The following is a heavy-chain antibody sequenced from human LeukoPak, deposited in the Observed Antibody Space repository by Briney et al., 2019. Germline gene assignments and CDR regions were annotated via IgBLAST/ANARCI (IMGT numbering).Heavy chain of an antibody. J-gene: IGHJ4*02. Sequence: ASVKVSCKASGYTFNSYDISWVRQAPGQGLEWMAWISTYNGNTNYALKVQGRATMTTDTSTSTAYMELRSLRSDDTAVYYCARDAGDPNFDYWGQGTLVTVSS. CDR1: GYTFNSYD. V-gene: IGHV1-18*01. CDR3: ARDAGDPNFDY. D-gene: IGHD7-27*01. CDR2: ISTYNGNT.